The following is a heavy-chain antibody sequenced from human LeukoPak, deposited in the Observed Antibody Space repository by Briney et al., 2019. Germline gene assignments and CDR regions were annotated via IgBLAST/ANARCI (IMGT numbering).Heavy chain of an antibody. Sequence: SSETLSLTCTVSGGSISSYYWSWIRQPPGKGLEWIGYTYYSGSTNYNPSLKSRVTISVDTSKNQFSLKLSSVTAADTAVYYCASTPYYDILTGFTYYFDYWGQGTLVTVSS. CDR2: TYYSGST. CDR3: ASTPYYDILTGFTYYFDY. V-gene: IGHV4-59*01. J-gene: IGHJ4*02. CDR1: GGSISSYY. D-gene: IGHD3-9*01.